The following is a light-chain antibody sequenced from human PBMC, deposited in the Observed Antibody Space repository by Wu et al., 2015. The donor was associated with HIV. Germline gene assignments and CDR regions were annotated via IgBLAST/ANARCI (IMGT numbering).Light chain of an antibody. CDR1: RVLARN. CDR3: QYYNSWPPNG. V-gene: IGKV3-15*01. J-gene: IGKJ2*03. CDR2: GAS. Sequence: VTFPCQGRVRVLARNLDLGISTKPRPRLPRLLIYGASTTATDIPPRFSGSGSGTEFTLTISSLQSEDFAVYYCQYYNSWPPNGFGQGAKLEIK.